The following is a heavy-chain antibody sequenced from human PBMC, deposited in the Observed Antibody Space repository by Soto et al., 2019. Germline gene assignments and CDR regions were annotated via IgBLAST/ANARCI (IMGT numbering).Heavy chain of an antibody. CDR2: INHSGST. J-gene: IGHJ6*03. V-gene: IGHV4-34*01. D-gene: IGHD2-15*01. CDR1: GVSFSGYY. Sequence: SETLSLTCAVYGVSFSGYYWSWIRQPPGKGLEWIGEINHSGSTNYNPSLKSRVTISVDTSKNQFSLKLSSVTAADTAVYYCARAHEEYCSGGSCYTMDVWGKGTTVTVSS. CDR3: ARAHEEYCSGGSCYTMDV.